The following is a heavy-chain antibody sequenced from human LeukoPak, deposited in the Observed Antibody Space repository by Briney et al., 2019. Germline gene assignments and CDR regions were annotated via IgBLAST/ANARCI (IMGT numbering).Heavy chain of an antibody. CDR3: AICTVTPSYYYMDV. CDR2: IYPGDSDT. V-gene: IGHV5-51*01. Sequence: GESLKISFKGSGYIFTSYWIGWVRPMPGKGLEWMGIIYPGDSDTRYSPSFQGQVTISADKSITTAYLQWSSLKASDTAMYYCAICTVTPSYYYMDVWGKGTTVTVSS. CDR1: GYIFTSYW. J-gene: IGHJ6*03. D-gene: IGHD4-17*01.